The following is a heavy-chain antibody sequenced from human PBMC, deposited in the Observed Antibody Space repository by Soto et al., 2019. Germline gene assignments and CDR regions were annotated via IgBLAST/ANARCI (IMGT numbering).Heavy chain of an antibody. J-gene: IGHJ4*02. V-gene: IGHV1-46*01. Sequence: QVHLVQSGAEVKKPGASVKVSCQASGYTFTRYSMHCVRQAPGQGLEWMGVITPSGEATYYAQKFQGRIAMTCDTSKSTVHMEWSSLRSEETAFYYCVSDWGGDYFDYCGQVTLVTVSS. CDR3: VSDWGGDYFDY. CDR2: ITPSGEAT. D-gene: IGHD3-16*01. CDR1: GYTFTRYS.